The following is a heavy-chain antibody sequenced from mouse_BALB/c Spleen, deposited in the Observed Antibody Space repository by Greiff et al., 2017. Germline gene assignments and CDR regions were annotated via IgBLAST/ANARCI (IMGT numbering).Heavy chain of an antibody. CDR1: GYTFTDYW. J-gene: IGHJ3*01. CDR2: IDTSDSYT. V-gene: IGHV1-69*01. Sequence: QVQLQQPGAELVMPGASVKMSCKASGYTFTDYWMHWVKQRPGQGLEWIGAIDTSDSYTSYNQKFKGKATLTVDESSSTAYMQLSSLTSEDSAVYYCATGGSSYLAWFAYWGQGTLVTVSA. D-gene: IGHD1-1*01. CDR3: ATGGSSYLAWFAY.